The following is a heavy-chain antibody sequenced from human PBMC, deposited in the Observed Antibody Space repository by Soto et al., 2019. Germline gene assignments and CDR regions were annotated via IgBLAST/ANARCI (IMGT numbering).Heavy chain of an antibody. CDR1: GGSISSGDYY. CDR3: ARGAYSSRWSTAEDAFDI. CDR2: VYYSGST. Sequence: QVQLQESGPGLVKPSQTLSLTCTVSGGSISSGDYYWSWIRQPAGKGLEWIGYVYYSGSTYYNPSLKSRVTISVDPSKNQFTLKLSSVTAADTAVYYCARGAYSSRWSTAEDAFDIWGQGTMVTVSS. D-gene: IGHD6-13*01. J-gene: IGHJ3*02. V-gene: IGHV4-30-4*01.